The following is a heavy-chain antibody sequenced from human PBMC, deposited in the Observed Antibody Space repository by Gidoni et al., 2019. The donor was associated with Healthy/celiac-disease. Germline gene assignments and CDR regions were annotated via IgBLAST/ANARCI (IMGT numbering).Heavy chain of an antibody. CDR3: ARDLVSTYGLGLGDY. V-gene: IGHV3-30-3*01. J-gene: IGHJ4*02. Sequence: QVQLVESGGGVVQPGRSLRLSCAASGFTFSSYAMHWVRQAPGKGLEWVAVISYDGSNKYYADSVKGRFTISRDNSKNTLYLQMNSLRAEDTTVYYCARDLVSTYGLGLGDYWGQGTLVTVSS. D-gene: IGHD5-12*01. CDR2: ISYDGSNK. CDR1: GFTFSSYA.